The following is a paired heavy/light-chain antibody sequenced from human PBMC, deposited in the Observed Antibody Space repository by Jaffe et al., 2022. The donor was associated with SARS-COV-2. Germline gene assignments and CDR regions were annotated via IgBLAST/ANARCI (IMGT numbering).Light chain of an antibody. CDR3: QQYYSTPSLT. Sequence: DIVMTQSPDSLAVSLGERATINCKSSQTLLYFSNNKNYLAWYQQKPGQPPKLLISWASTRESGVPDRFRGSGSGTDFTLTITSLQAEDVAVYYCQQYYSTPSLTFGGGTKVEIK. V-gene: IGKV4-1*01. CDR2: WAS. J-gene: IGKJ4*01. CDR1: QTLLYFSNNKNY.
Heavy chain of an antibody. CDR3: ARVPLSDSRGAAGPVDS. CDR1: GGSINSGDSY. J-gene: IGHJ5*01. CDR2: IYRSGTT. D-gene: IGHD6-25*01. V-gene: IGHV4-31*03. Sequence: QVHLQESGPGLVKPSQTLSLTCTVSGGSINSGDSYWSWIRQLPGKGLEWIGYIYRSGTTYYKPSLTSRVTISLDTSKNQFSLRLTSLTAADTAVYYCARVPLSDSRGAAGPVDSWGQGTLVTVSS.